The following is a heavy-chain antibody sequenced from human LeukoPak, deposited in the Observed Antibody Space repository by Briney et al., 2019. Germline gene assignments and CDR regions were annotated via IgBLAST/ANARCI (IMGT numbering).Heavy chain of an antibody. D-gene: IGHD3-10*01. V-gene: IGHV4-34*01. CDR3: ARVRNMVRGVRGEWFDP. J-gene: IGHJ5*02. CDR1: GFTFSSYW. Sequence: GSLRLSCAASGFTFSSYWMSWIRQPPGKGLEWIGEINHSGSTNYNPSLKSRVTISVDTSKNQFSLKLSSVTAADTAVYYCARVRNMVRGVRGEWFDPWGQGTLVTVSS. CDR2: INHSGST.